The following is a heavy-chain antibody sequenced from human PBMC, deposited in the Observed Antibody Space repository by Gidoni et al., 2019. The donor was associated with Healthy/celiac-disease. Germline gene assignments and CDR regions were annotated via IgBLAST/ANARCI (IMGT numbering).Heavy chain of an antibody. Sequence: EVPLMESGGGLVQPGWSLRLSCAASGFTVSSNYMSWVRQAPGKGLEWVSVIYSGGSTYYADSVKGRFTISRDNYKNTLYLQMNSLRAEDTDVYYCARVVSEYYYYYGMDVWGQGTTVTVSS. J-gene: IGHJ6*02. CDR2: IYSGGST. V-gene: IGHV3-66*02. CDR3: ARVVSEYYYYYGMDV. CDR1: GFTVSSNY. D-gene: IGHD2-21*01.